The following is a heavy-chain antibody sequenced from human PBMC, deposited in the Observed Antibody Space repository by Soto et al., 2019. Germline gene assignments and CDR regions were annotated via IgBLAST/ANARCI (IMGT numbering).Heavy chain of an antibody. Sequence: GGSLRLSCAASGFTFSYYYMIWIRQAPGKGLEWVSYISSSSSYTNYADSVKGRFTISRDNAKNSLYLQMNSLRAEDTAVYYCARDKFDYDFWSGTLYYYGMDVWGQGTTVTVSS. CDR3: ARDKFDYDFWSGTLYYYGMDV. CDR2: ISSSSSYT. CDR1: GFTFSYYY. D-gene: IGHD3-3*01. J-gene: IGHJ6*02. V-gene: IGHV3-11*06.